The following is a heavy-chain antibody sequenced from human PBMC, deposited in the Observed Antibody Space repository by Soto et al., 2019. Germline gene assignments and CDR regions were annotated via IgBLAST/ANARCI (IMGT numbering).Heavy chain of an antibody. CDR2: MNPFSGKA. CDR1: GYTFSSYD. CDR3: TRGQGNH. Sequence: QVQLLQSGAEVKKPGASVRVSCKASGYTFSSYDIYWVRQATGQGLEWMGWMNPFSGKAVYTQKFQDRVTMTRDTSINTAYMEMSGLRCEYTAVYYCTRGQGNHWGQGSLVTVSS. V-gene: IGHV1-8*01. J-gene: IGHJ4*02.